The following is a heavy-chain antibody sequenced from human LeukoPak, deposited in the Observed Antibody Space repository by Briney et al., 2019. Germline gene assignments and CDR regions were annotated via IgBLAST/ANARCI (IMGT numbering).Heavy chain of an antibody. D-gene: IGHD3-16*01. V-gene: IGHV3-23*01. J-gene: IGHJ3*02. CDR2: ISGSGGST. Sequence: GGSLRLSCAASGFTFSSYAMSWVRQAPGKGLEWVSAISGSGGSTYYADSVKGRFTISRDNSKNTLYLQMNSLRAEDTAVYYCAKSGLGVISPLDAFDIWGQGTMVTVSS. CDR1: GFTFSSYA. CDR3: AKSGLGVISPLDAFDI.